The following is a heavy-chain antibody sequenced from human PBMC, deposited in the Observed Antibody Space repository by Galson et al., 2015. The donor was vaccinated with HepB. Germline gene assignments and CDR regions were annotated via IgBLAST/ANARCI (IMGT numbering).Heavy chain of an antibody. CDR3: ARDRDYRFDY. D-gene: IGHD4/OR15-4a*01. J-gene: IGHJ4*02. Sequence: SVKVSCKASGYTFTTNGISWVRQAPGQGLEWMGWISANNGNTKYAQNLQGRVTLTRDTSTSTAYLELGSLRSDDTAAYYCARDRDYRFDYWGQGTLVTVSS. V-gene: IGHV1-18*04. CDR1: GYTFTTNG. CDR2: ISANNGNT.